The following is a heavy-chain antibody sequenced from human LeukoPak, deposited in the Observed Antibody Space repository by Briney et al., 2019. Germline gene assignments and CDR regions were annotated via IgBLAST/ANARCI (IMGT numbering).Heavy chain of an antibody. D-gene: IGHD3-16*01. CDR2: MNPNSGNT. J-gene: IGHJ4*02. Sequence: ASVKVSCKASGYTFTRFDINWGRQGTGQGLEWMGWMNPNSGNTGYAQKFQGRVTMTRNTSISTAYMELSSLRSEDTAVYYCARGALWGISYWGQGTLVTVSS. V-gene: IGHV1-8*01. CDR3: ARGALWGISY. CDR1: GYTFTRFD.